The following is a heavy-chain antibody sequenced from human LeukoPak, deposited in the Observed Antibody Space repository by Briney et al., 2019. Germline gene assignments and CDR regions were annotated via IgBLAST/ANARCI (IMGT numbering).Heavy chain of an antibody. D-gene: IGHD1-1*01. Sequence: PGRSLRLSCAASGFTFSSYAFHWVRQAPGKGLEWVAVISDDGTNKNYGDSVKGRFTISRDNSKNTLYLQMNSLRAEDTAVYYCARDQPRTKTTGYFDLWGRGTLVTVSS. CDR2: ISDDGTNK. J-gene: IGHJ2*01. CDR3: ARDQPRTKTTGYFDL. V-gene: IGHV3-30-3*01. CDR1: GFTFSSYA.